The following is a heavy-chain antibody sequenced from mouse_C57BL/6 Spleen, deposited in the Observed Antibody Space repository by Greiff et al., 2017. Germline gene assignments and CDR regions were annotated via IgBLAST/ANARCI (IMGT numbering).Heavy chain of an antibody. J-gene: IGHJ4*01. D-gene: IGHD4-1*01. V-gene: IGHV1-15*01. CDR3: TTSPRTGAIYAMDY. CDR1: GYTFTDYE. CDR2: IDPETGGT. Sequence: QVQLQQSGAELVRPGASVTLSCKASGYTFTDYEMHWVKQTPVHGLEWIGAIDPETGGTAYNQKFKGKAILTADKSSSTAYMELRSLTSEDSAVYYCTTSPRTGAIYAMDYWGQGTSVTVSS.